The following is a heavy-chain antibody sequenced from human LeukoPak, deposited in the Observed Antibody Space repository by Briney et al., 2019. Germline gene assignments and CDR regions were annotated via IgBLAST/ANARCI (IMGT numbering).Heavy chain of an antibody. V-gene: IGHV4-34*01. D-gene: IGHD3-9*01. Sequence: PSETLSLTCAVYGGSFSGYYWSWIRQPPGKGLEWIGEINHSGSTNYNPSLKSRVTISVDTSKNQFSLKLSSVTAADTAVYYCARDGYYDILTGQGVFDYWGQGTLVTVSS. CDR1: GGSFSGYY. CDR2: INHSGST. CDR3: ARDGYYDILTGQGVFDY. J-gene: IGHJ4*02.